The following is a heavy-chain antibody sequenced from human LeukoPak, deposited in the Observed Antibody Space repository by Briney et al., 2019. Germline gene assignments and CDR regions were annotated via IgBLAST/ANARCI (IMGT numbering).Heavy chain of an antibody. V-gene: IGHV1-18*01. CDR1: GYTFTSYG. J-gene: IGHJ4*02. CDR2: ISGYNGNT. CDR3: ARGFYSSSSPGGY. D-gene: IGHD6-6*01. Sequence: ASVNVSCKASGYTFTSYGISWVRQAPGQGLEWMGWISGYNGNTKYAQKFQGRVTMTRDTSTSTVYMELSSLRSEDTAVYYCARGFYSSSSPGGYWGQGTLVTVSS.